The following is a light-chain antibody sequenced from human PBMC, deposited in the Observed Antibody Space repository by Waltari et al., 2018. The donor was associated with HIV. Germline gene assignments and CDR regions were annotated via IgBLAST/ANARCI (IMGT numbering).Light chain of an antibody. CDR2: EVF. Sequence: QSALTQPPSASGSPGQSVTISCTGNTSDVGAYNYVSWYQQHPGKAPKLMIYEVFKRPSGFPVRFSGSTSGNTASLTVSGLQAEDEADYYCTSYAGRNTFVFGGGTKLTVL. CDR3: TSYAGRNTFV. CDR1: TSDVGAYNY. J-gene: IGLJ2*01. V-gene: IGLV2-8*01.